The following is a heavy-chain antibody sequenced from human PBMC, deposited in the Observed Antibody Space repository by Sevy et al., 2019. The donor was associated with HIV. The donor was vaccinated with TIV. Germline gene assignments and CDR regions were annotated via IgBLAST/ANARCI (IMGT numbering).Heavy chain of an antibody. CDR2: IKQDGSEK. V-gene: IGHV3-7*01. CDR1: GFTFSSHW. D-gene: IGHD6-13*01. Sequence: GGSLRLSCAASGFTFSSHWMSWVRQAPGKGLEWVANIKQDGSEKYYVDSVKGRFTISRDNAKNSLSLQMNSLGAEDTAVVYWARESGGIGMDVWGQGTTVTVSS. CDR3: ARESGGIGMDV. J-gene: IGHJ6*02.